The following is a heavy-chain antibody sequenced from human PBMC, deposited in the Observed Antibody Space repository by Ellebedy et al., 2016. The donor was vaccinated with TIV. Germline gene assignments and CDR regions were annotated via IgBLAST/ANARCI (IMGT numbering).Heavy chain of an antibody. CDR1: GGSIISGAFY. J-gene: IGHJ4*02. V-gene: IGHV4-31*03. CDR3: ARDEGGSGSLSY. Sequence: MPSETLSLTCTVSGGSIISGAFYWTWIRQQPGKGLEWIGNIYYSGSTYYRPSRKTRVTISIDTSNNQFSLRLNSVTAADTAVYYCARDEGGSGSLSYWGQGSLVTVSS. CDR2: IYYSGST. D-gene: IGHD3-10*01.